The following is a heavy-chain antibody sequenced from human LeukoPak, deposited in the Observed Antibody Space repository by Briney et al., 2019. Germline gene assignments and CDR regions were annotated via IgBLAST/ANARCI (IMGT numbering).Heavy chain of an antibody. CDR2: ISGSGGST. CDR3: ARDARNYYGSGSYSAFDI. J-gene: IGHJ3*02. D-gene: IGHD3-10*01. CDR1: GFTFSSYA. V-gene: IGHV3-23*01. Sequence: GGSLRLSCAASGFTFSSYAMSWVRQAPGKGLEWVSAISGSGGSTYYADSVKGRFTISRDNSKNTLYLQMNSLRAEDTAVYYCARDARNYYGSGSYSAFDIWGQGTMVTVSS.